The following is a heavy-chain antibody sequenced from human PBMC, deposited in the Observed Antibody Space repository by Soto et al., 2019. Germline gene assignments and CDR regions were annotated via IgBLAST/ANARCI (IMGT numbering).Heavy chain of an antibody. CDR3: ARGGGAVAGTVDY. V-gene: IGHV4-59*01. J-gene: IGHJ4*02. CDR2: VHSNGNT. Sequence: SETLSLTCTVSGDSISNYYWAWIRQPPGKGLEWIGYVHSNGNTHHNPSLKSRVTISMDTSKNQFSLKLSSVTAADTAVYYCARGGGAVAGTVDYWGQGTLVTVSS. CDR1: GDSISNYY. D-gene: IGHD6-19*01.